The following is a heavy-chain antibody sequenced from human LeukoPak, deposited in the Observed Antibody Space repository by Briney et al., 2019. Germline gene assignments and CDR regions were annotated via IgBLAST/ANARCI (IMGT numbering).Heavy chain of an antibody. Sequence: GGSLRLSCAASGFTFSSYSMNWVGQAPGKGLEWVSSISRSSNYKYYADSVKGRFTISRDNAKNSLYLQMNSLRAEDTALYYCASSRYDSSGYYGIIGYWGQGTLVTVSS. CDR2: ISRSSNYK. CDR1: GFTFSSYS. CDR3: ASSRYDSSGYYGIIGY. D-gene: IGHD3-22*01. J-gene: IGHJ4*02. V-gene: IGHV3-21*01.